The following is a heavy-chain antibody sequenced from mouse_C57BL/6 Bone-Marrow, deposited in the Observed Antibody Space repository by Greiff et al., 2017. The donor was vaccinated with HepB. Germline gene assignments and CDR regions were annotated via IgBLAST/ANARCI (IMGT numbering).Heavy chain of an antibody. CDR1: GFSLTSYG. CDR3: GKGYGYDDAWFAY. CDR2: IWRGGST. Sequence: QVQLQQSGPGLVQPSQSLSITCTVSGFSLTSYGVHWVRQSPGKGLEWLGVIWRGGSTDYNAAFMSRLSITKDNSKSQVFFKMNSLQADDTAIYYCGKGYGYDDAWFAYWGQGTLVTVSA. D-gene: IGHD2-2*01. J-gene: IGHJ3*01. V-gene: IGHV2-5*01.